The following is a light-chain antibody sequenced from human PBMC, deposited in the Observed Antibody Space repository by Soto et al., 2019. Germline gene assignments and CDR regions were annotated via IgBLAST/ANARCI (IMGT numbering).Light chain of an antibody. CDR2: GAS. CDR3: QHFSRWPLT. CDR1: QSVRSN. Sequence: EIVMTQSPATLSVSPGERATLSCRASQSVRSNLAWYQQTPGQAPRLLIYGASTRASGIPARFSGSGSGTEFTLTISSLQSEDTAVYYCQHFSRWPLTFGGGTKVEIK. V-gene: IGKV3D-15*01. J-gene: IGKJ4*01.